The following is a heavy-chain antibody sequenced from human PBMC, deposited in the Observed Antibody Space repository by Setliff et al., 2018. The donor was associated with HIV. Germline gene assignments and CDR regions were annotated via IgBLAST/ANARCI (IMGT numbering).Heavy chain of an antibody. Sequence: GGSLRLSCAASGFTFGNYAMHWVRQPPGKGLEWVSGISWNSDYVNYAHSVKGRFTISRDNAKNSLYLQMNSLRPEDMALYYCASAYCGGDCSSWGFFDYWGQGTLVTVSS. J-gene: IGHJ4*02. CDR2: ISWNSDYV. CDR1: GFTFGNYA. V-gene: IGHV3-9*03. D-gene: IGHD2-21*02. CDR3: ASAYCGGDCSSWGFFDY.